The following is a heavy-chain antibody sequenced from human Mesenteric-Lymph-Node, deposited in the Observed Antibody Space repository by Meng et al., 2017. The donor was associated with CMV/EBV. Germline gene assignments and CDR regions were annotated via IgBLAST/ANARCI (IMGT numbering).Heavy chain of an antibody. CDR1: GFTFSNYW. CDR2: ISSSSSYI. CDR3: ATAKGQLGFDY. J-gene: IGHJ4*02. D-gene: IGHD6-6*01. Sequence: GGSLRLSCVASGFTFSNYWMHWVRQAPGKGLEWVSCISSSSSYINYADSVKGRFTISRDNAKNSVYLQMNSLRAEDTAVYYCATAKGQLGFDYWGQGTLVTVSS. V-gene: IGHV3-21*01.